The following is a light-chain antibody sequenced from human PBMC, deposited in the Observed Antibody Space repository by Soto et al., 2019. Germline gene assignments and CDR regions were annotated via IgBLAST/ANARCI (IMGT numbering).Light chain of an antibody. J-gene: IGKJ1*01. CDR2: DAS. CDR3: QQNNSYSQT. Sequence: DIQMHLSPSTLSAPVGDRVTITCRASQSISSWLAWYQQKPGKAPKLLIYDASSLESGVPSRCSGRGSGTEFTLTSSILQPDDVATYCCQQNNSYSQTFGQGTKVDIK. CDR1: QSISSW. V-gene: IGKV1-5*01.